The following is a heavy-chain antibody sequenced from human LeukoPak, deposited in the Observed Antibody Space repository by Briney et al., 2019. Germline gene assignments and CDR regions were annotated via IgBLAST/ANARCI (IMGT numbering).Heavy chain of an antibody. Sequence: PGGSLRLSCAASGITFINYSMTWVRQAPGKGLEWVSAITGRGTFTDYADSVKGRFTISRDNSKNTLYLQMNSLRADDTAIYYCAKRSAESSGYFDSWGRGTLVTVSS. CDR1: GITFINYS. CDR3: AKRSAESSGYFDS. J-gene: IGHJ4*02. D-gene: IGHD6-19*01. V-gene: IGHV3-23*01. CDR2: ITGRGTFT.